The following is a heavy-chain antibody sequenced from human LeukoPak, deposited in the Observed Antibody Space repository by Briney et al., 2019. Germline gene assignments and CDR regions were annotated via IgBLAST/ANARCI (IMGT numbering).Heavy chain of an antibody. CDR3: ARDLDYGSGSPDYGMDV. CDR1: GFSFSSYE. V-gene: IGHV3-48*03. J-gene: IGHJ6*02. D-gene: IGHD3-10*01. Sequence: GGSLRLSCAASGFSFSSYEMNWVRQAPGKGLEWLSYINSGGSTTYYADSVKGRSTISRDNAKNSLYLQMNSLRAEDTALYHCARDLDYGSGSPDYGMDVWGQGTTVTVSS. CDR2: INSGGSTT.